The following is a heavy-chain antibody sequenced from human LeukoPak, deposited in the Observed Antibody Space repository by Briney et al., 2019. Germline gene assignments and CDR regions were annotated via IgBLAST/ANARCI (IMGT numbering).Heavy chain of an antibody. J-gene: IGHJ5*02. CDR2: INPNSGGT. V-gene: IGHV1-2*04. D-gene: IGHD6-13*01. CDR1: GYTFTGYY. Sequence: ASVKVSCKASGYTFTGYYMHWVRQAPGQGLEWMGWINPNSGGTNYAQKFQGWGTMTRDTSISTAYMELSRLRSDDTAVYYCARGDGQIAAAGTGWFDPWGQGTLVTVSS. CDR3: ARGDGQIAAAGTGWFDP.